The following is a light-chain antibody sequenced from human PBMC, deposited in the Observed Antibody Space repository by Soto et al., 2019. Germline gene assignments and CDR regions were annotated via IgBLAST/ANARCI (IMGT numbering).Light chain of an antibody. CDR3: QYYGDSPT. CDR1: QSISSW. CDR2: DAS. J-gene: IGKJ1*01. Sequence: DIQMTQSPSTLSASVGDRVTITCRASQSISSWLAWYQQKPGKAPKFLIYDASNLESGVPSRFSGSGSGTEFTLTISSLQPDDFATYYCQYYGDSPTFGQGTKVEI. V-gene: IGKV1-5*01.